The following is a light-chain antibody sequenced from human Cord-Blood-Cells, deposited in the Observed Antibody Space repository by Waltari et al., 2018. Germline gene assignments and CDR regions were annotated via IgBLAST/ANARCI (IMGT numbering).Light chain of an antibody. Sequence: QSALTQPASVSGSPGQSITLPSPGTRSDVGSYNLVSWYQQHPGKAPKRMVYEGSKRPSGVSNRFSGSKSGNTASLTISGLQAEDEADYYCCSYAGSSTVFGGGTKLTVL. V-gene: IGLV2-23*01. CDR1: RSDVGSYNL. CDR3: CSYAGSSTV. CDR2: EGS. J-gene: IGLJ3*02.